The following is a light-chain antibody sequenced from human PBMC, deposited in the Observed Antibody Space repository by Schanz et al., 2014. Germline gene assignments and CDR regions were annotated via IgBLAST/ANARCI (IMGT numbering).Light chain of an antibody. J-gene: IGKJ2*01. CDR1: QSLLHSNGYNY. CDR2: LGS. V-gene: IGKV2-28*01. CDR3: MQALPNPGYT. Sequence: DIVMTQSPLSLPVPPGEPASISCRSSQSLLHSNGYNYLDWYLQKPGQSPQLLIYLGSNRASGVPDRFSGSGSGTDFTLKISRVEAEDVGVYYCMQALPNPGYTFGPGTKLEIK.